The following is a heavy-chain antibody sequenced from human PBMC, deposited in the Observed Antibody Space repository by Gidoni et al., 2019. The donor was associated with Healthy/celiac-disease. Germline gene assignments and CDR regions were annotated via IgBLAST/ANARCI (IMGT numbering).Heavy chain of an antibody. D-gene: IGHD4-4*01. V-gene: IGHV3-30*18. CDR3: AKGGDYSNYQRYFDY. Sequence: QVQLVEAGGGVVTPARSLRLPCAASGFTSSSYGMHRVRPAPGKGLEWLAVISYDGSNKYYADSVKGLFTISRDNSKNTLYLQMNSLRAEDTAVYYCAKGGDYSNYQRYFDYWGQGTLVTVSS. CDR1: GFTSSSYG. J-gene: IGHJ4*02. CDR2: ISYDGSNK.